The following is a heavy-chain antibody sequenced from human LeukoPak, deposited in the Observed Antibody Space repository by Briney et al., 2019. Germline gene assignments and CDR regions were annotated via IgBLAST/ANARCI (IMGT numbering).Heavy chain of an antibody. CDR1: GYSFTSYW. CDR3: ARHSNSYSGYDGLAFDY. V-gene: IGHV5-51*01. D-gene: IGHD5-12*01. CDR2: IYPGDSDT. J-gene: IGHJ4*02. Sequence: GKSLKISCKGSGYSFTSYWIGWVRQMPGKGLEWMGIIYPGDSDTRYSPSFQGQVTISADKSISTAYLQWSSLKASDTAMYYCARHSNSYSGYDGLAFDYWGQGTLVTVSS.